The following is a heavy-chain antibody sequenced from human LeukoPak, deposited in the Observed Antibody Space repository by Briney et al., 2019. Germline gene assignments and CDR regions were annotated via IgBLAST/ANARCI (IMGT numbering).Heavy chain of an antibody. V-gene: IGHV4-34*01. CDR2: INHSGIT. J-gene: IGHJ5*02. CDR3: AGHNWNDPYP. CDR1: GGSFSGYY. Sequence: SETLSLTCAVYGGSFSGYYWSWIRQPPGKGLEWIGEINHSGITNYNPSLKSRVTISVDTSKNQFSLKLSPVNAAEPGVYYRAGHNWNDPYPWGQGTLVTVSS. D-gene: IGHD1-1*01.